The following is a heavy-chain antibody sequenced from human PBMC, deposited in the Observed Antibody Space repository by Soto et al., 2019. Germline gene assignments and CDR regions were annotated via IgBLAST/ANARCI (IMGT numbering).Heavy chain of an antibody. V-gene: IGHV5-51*01. CDR1: GYSFTSYW. D-gene: IGHD6-19*01. CDR2: IYPGDSDT. Sequence: PGESLKISCKGSGYSFTSYWIGWVRQMPGKGLEWMGIIYPGDSDTRYSPSFQGQVTISADKSISTAYLQWSSLKASDTAMYYFARHVGYSSGWYPNWFDPWGQGTLVTVSS. J-gene: IGHJ5*02. CDR3: ARHVGYSSGWYPNWFDP.